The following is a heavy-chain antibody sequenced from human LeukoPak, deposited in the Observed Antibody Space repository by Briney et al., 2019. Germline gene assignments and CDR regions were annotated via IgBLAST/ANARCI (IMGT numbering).Heavy chain of an antibody. J-gene: IGHJ4*02. CDR3: ARVIFYDSSGYYFDY. Sequence: GASVKVSCKASGYTFTSYGISWVRQAPGQGLEWMGWIRAYNGNTNYAQKLQGRVTMTTDTSTSTAYMELRSLRSDDTAVYYCARVIFYDSSGYYFDYWGQGTLVTVSS. CDR1: GYTFTSYG. V-gene: IGHV1-18*01. D-gene: IGHD3-22*01. CDR2: IRAYNGNT.